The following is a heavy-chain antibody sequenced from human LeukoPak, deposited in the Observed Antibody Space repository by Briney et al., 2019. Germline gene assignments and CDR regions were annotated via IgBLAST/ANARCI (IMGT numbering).Heavy chain of an antibody. CDR2: ISAYNGDT. V-gene: IGHV1-18*01. CDR3: ARDLARLGSSCWADDY. D-gene: IGHD6-13*01. CDR1: GFTFTRYG. Sequence: ASVKVSCKASGFTFTRYGITWVRQAPGQGLEWMGWISAYNGDTTYAQKLQGRVTMTRDPSTSTVYMELRSLSSDDTAVYYCARDLARLGSSCWADDYWGQGTLVTVSS. J-gene: IGHJ4*02.